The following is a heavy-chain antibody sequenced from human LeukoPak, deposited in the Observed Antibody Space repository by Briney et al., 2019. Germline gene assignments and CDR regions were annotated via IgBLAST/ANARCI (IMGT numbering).Heavy chain of an antibody. CDR2: IYTSGST. D-gene: IGHD6-13*01. CDR3: ARGVAAAGTVDY. Sequence: SETLSLTCTVSGGSISSYYWSWIRKPAGRGREWIGRIYTSGSTNYNPSLKSRVTMSVDTSKNQFSLKLSSVTAADTAVYYCARGVAAAGTVDYWGQGTLVTVSS. V-gene: IGHV4-4*07. J-gene: IGHJ4*02. CDR1: GGSISSYY.